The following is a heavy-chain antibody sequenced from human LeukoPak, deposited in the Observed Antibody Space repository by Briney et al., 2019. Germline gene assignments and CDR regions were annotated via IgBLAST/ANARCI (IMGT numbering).Heavy chain of an antibody. V-gene: IGHV4-4*07. Sequence: KPSETLSLTCTVSGGPISSYYWSWIRQPAGKGLEWIGRIYTSGSTNYNPSLKSRVTMSVDTSKNQFSLKLSSVTAADTAVYYCARASYCGGDCWKFDYWGQGTLVTVSS. J-gene: IGHJ4*02. CDR3: ARASYCGGDCWKFDY. CDR1: GGPISSYY. D-gene: IGHD2-21*01. CDR2: IYTSGST.